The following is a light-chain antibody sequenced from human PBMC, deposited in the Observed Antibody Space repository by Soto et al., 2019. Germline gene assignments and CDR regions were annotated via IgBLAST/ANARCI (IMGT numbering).Light chain of an antibody. J-gene: IGKJ1*01. CDR2: GAS. CDR1: QSVSSSY. Sequence: EIVLTHSPGTLCFCPLERSTVXSTPSQSVSSSYLAWYQQKPGQAPRLLIYGASSRATGIPDRFSGSGSGTDFTLTISRLEPEDFAVYYCQQYGSSPWTFGRGTKVDIK. CDR3: QQYGSSPWT. V-gene: IGKV3-20*01.